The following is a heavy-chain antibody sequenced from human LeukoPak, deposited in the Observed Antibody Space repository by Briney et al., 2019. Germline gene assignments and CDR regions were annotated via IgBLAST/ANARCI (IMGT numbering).Heavy chain of an antibody. CDR2: IYSDESLI. Sequence: WIXXVRQAPXXXXEGMGFIYSDESLIRYSPSLEGQVTISADNSINTAYLQWNSLKASDTAMYYCGRYGLSGNGYTSYFYYGMDFWGQGTAVTVSS. J-gene: IGHJ6*02. D-gene: IGHD5-24*01. V-gene: IGHV5-51*01. CDR3: GRYGLSGNGYTSYFYYGMDF. CDR1: W.